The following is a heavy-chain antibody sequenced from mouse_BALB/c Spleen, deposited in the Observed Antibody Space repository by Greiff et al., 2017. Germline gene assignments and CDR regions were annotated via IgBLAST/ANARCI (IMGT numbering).Heavy chain of an antibody. Sequence: EVQLVESGGGLVKPGGSLTLSCAASGFTFSSYAMSWVRQSPEKRLEWVAEISSGGSYTYYPATVTGRFTISRDNAKNTLYLEMSSLTSEDTAMYYCARGGITTATNAMDYWGQGTSVTVSS. CDR2: ISSGGSYT. J-gene: IGHJ4*01. CDR1: GFTFSSYA. V-gene: IGHV5-9-4*01. CDR3: ARGGITTATNAMDY. D-gene: IGHD1-2*01.